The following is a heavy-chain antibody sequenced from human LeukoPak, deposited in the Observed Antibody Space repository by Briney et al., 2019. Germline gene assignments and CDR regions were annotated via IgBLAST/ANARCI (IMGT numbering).Heavy chain of an antibody. Sequence: TSETLSLTCTVSGGSIISYYWSWIRQPPGKGLEWIGYIYYSGSTNYSPSLKSRVTISVDTSKNQFSLKLSSVTAADTAVYYCARGGGYYYYMDVWGKGTTVTVSS. V-gene: IGHV4-59*12. CDR1: GGSIISYY. CDR2: IYYSGST. CDR3: ARGGGYYYYMDV. J-gene: IGHJ6*03.